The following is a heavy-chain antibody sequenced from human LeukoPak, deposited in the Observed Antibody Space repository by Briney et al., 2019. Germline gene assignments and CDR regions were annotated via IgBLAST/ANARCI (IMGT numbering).Heavy chain of an antibody. CDR2: IIPIFGTA. CDR3: ARAPLVPAARDYYYYGMDV. D-gene: IGHD2-2*01. Sequence: ASVKVSCMASGGTFSSYAISWVRQAPGQGLEWMGGIIPIFGTANYAQKFQGRVTITADESTSTAYMELSSLRSEDTAVYYCARAPLVPAARDYYYYGMDVWGKGTTVTVSS. CDR1: GGTFSSYA. V-gene: IGHV1-69*13. J-gene: IGHJ6*04.